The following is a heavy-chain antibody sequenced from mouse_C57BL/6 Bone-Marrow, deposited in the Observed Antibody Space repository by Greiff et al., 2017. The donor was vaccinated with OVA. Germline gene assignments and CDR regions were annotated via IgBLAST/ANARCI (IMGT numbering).Heavy chain of an antibody. D-gene: IGHD1-1*01. CDR3: ARGGVVYWYFDV. J-gene: IGHJ1*03. CDR1: GFTFSSYA. Sequence: EVKLMESGGGLVKPGGSLKLSCAASGFTFSSYAMSWVRQTPEKRLEWVATISDGGSYTYYPDNVKGRFTISRDNAKNNLYLQMSHLKSEDTAMYYCARGGVVYWYFDVWGTGTTVTVSS. CDR2: ISDGGSYT. V-gene: IGHV5-4*03.